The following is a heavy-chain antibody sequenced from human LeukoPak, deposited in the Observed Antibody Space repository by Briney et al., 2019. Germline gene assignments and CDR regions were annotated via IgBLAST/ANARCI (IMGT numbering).Heavy chain of an antibody. D-gene: IGHD6-6*01. J-gene: IGHJ6*03. Sequence: EASVKVSCKASGYTLTTFDINWVRQATGQGLERMGWMNPSSGNTGYAQKFQDRVSMTRNTSINTAYMELSSLRSEDTAVYYCARSLAGRSYYCYMDAWGNGTTVTVSS. CDR1: GYTLTTFD. CDR2: MNPSSGNT. V-gene: IGHV1-8*01. CDR3: ARSLAGRSYYCYMDA.